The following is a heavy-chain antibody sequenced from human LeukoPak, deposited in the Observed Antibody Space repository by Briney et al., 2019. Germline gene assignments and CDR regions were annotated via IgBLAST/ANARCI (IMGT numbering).Heavy chain of an antibody. J-gene: IGHJ5*02. V-gene: IGHV4-61*02. D-gene: IGHD4/OR15-4a*01. Sequence: PSETLSLTCTVYGGSISSGSYYWTWIRQPAGKGLEYIGRIYTSGSTNYSPSLKSRVTISVDTSKNQFSLKLSSVTAADTAVYYCARLRRTKVDYPFRPHNWFDPWGQGTLVTVSS. CDR2: IYTSGST. CDR1: GGSISSGSYY. CDR3: ARLRRTKVDYPFRPHNWFDP.